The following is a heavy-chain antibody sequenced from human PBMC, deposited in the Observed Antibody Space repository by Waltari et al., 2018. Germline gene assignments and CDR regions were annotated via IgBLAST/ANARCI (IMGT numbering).Heavy chain of an antibody. D-gene: IGHD3-3*01. V-gene: IGHV1-3*01. J-gene: IGHJ3*02. CDR2: INAGNGNT. Sequence: QVQLVQSGAEVKKPGASVKVSCKASGYTFTSYAMHWVRQAPGQRLEWMGWINAGNGNTKYSQKFQGRVTITRDTSASTAYMELSSLRSEDTAVYYCARRRIFGVVIISREDAFDIWGQGTMVTVSS. CDR3: ARRRIFGVVIISREDAFDI. CDR1: GYTFTSYA.